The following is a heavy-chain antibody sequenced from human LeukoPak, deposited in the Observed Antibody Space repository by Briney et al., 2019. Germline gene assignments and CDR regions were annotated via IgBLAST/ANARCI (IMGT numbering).Heavy chain of an antibody. CDR3: AKDRGRYCSGGSCYTTHYFDY. CDR2: IRYDGSNK. V-gene: IGHV3-30*02. CDR1: GFTFSSYG. J-gene: IGHJ4*02. D-gene: IGHD2-15*01. Sequence: PGGSLRLSCAASGFTFSSYGMHWVRQAPGKGLASVAFIRYDGSNKYYADSVKGGFTISRDNSKNTVYLQMNSLRAEDTAVYYCAKDRGRYCSGGSCYTTHYFDYWGQGTLVTVSS.